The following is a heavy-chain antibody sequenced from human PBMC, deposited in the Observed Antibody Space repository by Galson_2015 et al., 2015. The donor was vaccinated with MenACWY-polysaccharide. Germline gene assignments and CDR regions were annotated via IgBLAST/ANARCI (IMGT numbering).Heavy chain of an antibody. CDR2: INSDGTST. D-gene: IGHD5-24*01. J-gene: IGHJ4*02. Sequence: SLRLSCAASGFTFSSYWMHWVRQAPGKGLVWVSRINSDGTSTSCADSVKGRFTISRDNAKDTLYLQMNSLRAEDTAVYYCARAGGRYPGNYNFDYGGQGTLVTVSS. CDR1: GFTFSSYW. V-gene: IGHV3-74*01. CDR3: ARAGGRYPGNYNFDY.